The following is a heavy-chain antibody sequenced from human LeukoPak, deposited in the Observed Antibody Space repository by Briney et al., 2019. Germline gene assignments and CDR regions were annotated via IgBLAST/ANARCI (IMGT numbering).Heavy chain of an antibody. J-gene: IGHJ6*02. Sequence: KASETLSLTCAVYGGSFSGYYWSWIRQPPGKGLEWIGEINHSGSTNYNPSLKSRVTISVDTSKNQFSLKLSSVTAADTAVYYCASNWSGYYTGFSYYYGMDVWGQGTTVTVSS. V-gene: IGHV4-34*01. CDR3: ASNWSGYYTGFSYYYGMDV. CDR1: GGSFSGYY. CDR2: INHSGST. D-gene: IGHD3-3*01.